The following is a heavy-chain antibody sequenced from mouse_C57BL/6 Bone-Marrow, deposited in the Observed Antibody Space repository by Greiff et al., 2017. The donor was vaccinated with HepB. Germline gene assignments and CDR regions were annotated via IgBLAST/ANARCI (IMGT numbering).Heavy chain of an antibody. J-gene: IGHJ3*01. CDR2: ISSGGDYI. D-gene: IGHD1-1*01. CDR3: TIMTTEEGFAY. V-gene: IGHV5-9-1*02. CDR1: GFTFSSYA. Sequence: EVNVVESGEGLVKPGGSLKLSCAASGFTFSSYAMSWVRQTPEKRLGWVAYISSGGDYIYYADTVKGRFTISRDNARNTLYLQMSSLKSEDTAMYYCTIMTTEEGFAYWGQGTLVTGSA.